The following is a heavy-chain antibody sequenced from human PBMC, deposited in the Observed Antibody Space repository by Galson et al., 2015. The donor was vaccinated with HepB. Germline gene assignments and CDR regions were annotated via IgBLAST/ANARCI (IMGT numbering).Heavy chain of an antibody. D-gene: IGHD4-17*01. CDR2: ISSSSSTI. CDR3: ARDRYGDYLVDY. Sequence: SLRLSCAASGFAFSSYSMNWVPQAPGKGLEWDSYISSSSSTIYYADSVKGRFTISRDNAKNSLYLQMDSLRAEDTAVYYCARDRYGDYLVDYWGQGTLVTVSS. V-gene: IGHV3-48*04. J-gene: IGHJ4*02. CDR1: GFAFSSYS.